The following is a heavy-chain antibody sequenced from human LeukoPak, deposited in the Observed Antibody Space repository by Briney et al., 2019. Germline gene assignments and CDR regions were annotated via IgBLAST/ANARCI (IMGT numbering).Heavy chain of an antibody. CDR3: ARDPDYYGSGSYN. Sequence: SEALSLTCTVSGGSISSYYWSWIRQPAGKGLEWIGRIYTTGSINYNPSLKRRVTIPVDTSKNQFSLKLSSVTAADTAVYYCARDPDYYGSGSYNWGQGTLVTVSS. J-gene: IGHJ4*02. CDR2: IYTTGSI. CDR1: GGSISSYY. D-gene: IGHD3-10*01. V-gene: IGHV4-4*07.